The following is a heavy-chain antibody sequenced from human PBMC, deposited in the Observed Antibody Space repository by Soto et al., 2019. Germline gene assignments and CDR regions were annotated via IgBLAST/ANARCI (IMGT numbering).Heavy chain of an antibody. V-gene: IGHV3-30-3*01. CDR1: GFTFSSYA. J-gene: IGHJ4*02. CDR2: ISYDGSNK. Sequence: HPGGSLRLSCAASGFTFSSYAMHWVRQAPGKGLEWVAVISYDGSNKYYADSVKGRFTISRDNSKNTLYLQMNSLRAEDTAVYYYASRWLQFHSAPYYFDYWGQGTPGNVSS. D-gene: IGHD5-12*01. CDR3: ASRWLQFHSAPYYFDY.